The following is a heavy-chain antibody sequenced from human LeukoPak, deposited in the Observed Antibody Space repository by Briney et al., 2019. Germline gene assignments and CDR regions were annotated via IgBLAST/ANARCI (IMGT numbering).Heavy chain of an antibody. D-gene: IGHD3-10*01. CDR3: AKGRLWFGELSLGY. CDR1: GFTFSNYW. J-gene: IGHJ4*02. V-gene: IGHV3-74*01. Sequence: GGSLRLSCAASGFTFSNYWMHWVRQAPGKGLVWVSRINSDGINTSYADSVKGRFTISRDNSKNTLYLQMNSLRAEDTAVYYCAKGRLWFGELSLGYWGQGTLVTVSS. CDR2: INSDGINT.